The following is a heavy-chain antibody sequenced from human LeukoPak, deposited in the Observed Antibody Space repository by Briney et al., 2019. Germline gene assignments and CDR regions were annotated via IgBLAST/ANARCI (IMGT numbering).Heavy chain of an antibody. D-gene: IGHD2-15*01. CDR2: IIPIFGTA. CDR1: GGTFSSYA. V-gene: IGHV1-69*13. J-gene: IGHJ4*02. CDR3: AGLGYCSGGSCSDFDY. Sequence: SVKVSCKASGGTFSSYAISWVRQAPGQGLEWMGGIIPIFGTANYAQKFQGRVTITADESTSTAYMELSSLRSEDTAVYYCAGLGYCSGGSCSDFDYWGQGTLVTVSS.